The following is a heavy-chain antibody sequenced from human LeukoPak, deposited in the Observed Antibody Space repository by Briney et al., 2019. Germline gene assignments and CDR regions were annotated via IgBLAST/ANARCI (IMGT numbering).Heavy chain of an antibody. CDR3: ARGHSGYEPPAAWFDP. V-gene: IGHV4-34*01. CDR1: GGSFSGYY. D-gene: IGHD5-12*01. Sequence: NASETLSLTCAVYGGSFSGYYWSWIRQPPGKGLEWIGEINHSGSTNYNPSLKSRVTISVDTSKNQFSLKLSSVTAADTAVYYCARGHSGYEPPAAWFDPWGQGTLVTVSS. J-gene: IGHJ5*02. CDR2: INHSGST.